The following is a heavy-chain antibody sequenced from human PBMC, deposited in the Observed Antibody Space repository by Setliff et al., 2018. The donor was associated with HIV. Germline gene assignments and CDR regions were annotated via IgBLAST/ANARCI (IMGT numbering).Heavy chain of an antibody. D-gene: IGHD3-22*01. J-gene: IGHJ4*02. CDR3: ARGGYYFDSSGYSPAYYFDY. CDR1: GYTFTGYY. V-gene: IGHV1-2*06. CDR2: INPNSGGT. Sequence: ASVKVSCKASGYTFTGYYMHWVRQAPGQGLEWMGRINPNSGGTDYAQKFQGRVTMTRDTSISTVYMELSRLRSDDTAVYYCARGGYYFDSSGYSPAYYFDYWGQGTLVTVSS.